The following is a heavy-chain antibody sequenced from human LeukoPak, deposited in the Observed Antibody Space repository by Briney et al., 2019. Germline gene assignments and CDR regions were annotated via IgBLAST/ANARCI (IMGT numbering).Heavy chain of an antibody. CDR3: ARTPGNRLAAAGTPPLNY. CDR2: INPNSGGT. CDR1: GYTFTGYY. V-gene: IGHV1-2*02. D-gene: IGHD6-13*01. J-gene: IGHJ4*02. Sequence: ASVKVSCKASGYTFTGYYMHWVRQAPGQGLEWMGWINPNSGGTNYAQKFQGRVTMTRDTSISTAYMELSRLRSDDTAVYYCARTPGNRLAAAGTPPLNYWGQGTLVTVSS.